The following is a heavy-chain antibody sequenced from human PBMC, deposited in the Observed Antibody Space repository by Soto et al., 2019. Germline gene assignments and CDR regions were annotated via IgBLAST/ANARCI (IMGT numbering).Heavy chain of an antibody. CDR1: GFTFSSYG. CDR2: ISYDGSNK. CDR3: ARGMASHY. Sequence: QVQLVESGGGVVQPGRSLRLSCAASGFTFSSYGMHWVRQAPGKGLEWVAVISYDGSNKYYADSVKGRFTISRDNSKNTLYLRMNSLRAEDTAVYYCARGMASHYWGQGTLVTVSS. J-gene: IGHJ4*02. V-gene: IGHV3-30*03. D-gene: IGHD3-10*01.